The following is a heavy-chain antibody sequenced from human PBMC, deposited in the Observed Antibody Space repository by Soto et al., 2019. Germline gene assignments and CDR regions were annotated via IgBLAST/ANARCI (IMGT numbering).Heavy chain of an antibody. V-gene: IGHV3-30-3*01. D-gene: IGHD2-2*01. Sequence: GALRLSCAASGFTFSSYAMHWVRQAPGKGLEWVAVISYDGSNKYYADSVKGRFTISRDNSKNTLYLQMNSLRAEDTAVYYCPTLRDQMLLSYYYGMDVWGQGTTVTVSS. CDR2: ISYDGSNK. J-gene: IGHJ6*02. CDR1: GFTFSSYA. CDR3: PTLRDQMLLSYYYGMDV.